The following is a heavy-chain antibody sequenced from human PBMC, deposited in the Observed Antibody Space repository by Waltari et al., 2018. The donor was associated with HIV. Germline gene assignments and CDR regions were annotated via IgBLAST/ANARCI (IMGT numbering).Heavy chain of an antibody. CDR1: GLHLSSHG. CDR3: AKTGYGDYGRDD. Sequence: EQLVESGGGGVQPGRSRQLSCAASGLHLSSHGMHWVRQAPGKGLEWVAVISYDGSNKFYTDSVKGRFTISRDNSKNTLYLQMNSLRAENTAVYYCAKTGYGDYGRDDWGQGTLVTVSS. D-gene: IGHD4-17*01. CDR2: ISYDGSNK. V-gene: IGHV3-30*18. J-gene: IGHJ4*02.